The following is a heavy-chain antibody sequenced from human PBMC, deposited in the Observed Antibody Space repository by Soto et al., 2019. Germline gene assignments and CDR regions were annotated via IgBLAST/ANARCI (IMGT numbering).Heavy chain of an antibody. D-gene: IGHD5-18*01. CDR2: IYYSGST. J-gene: IGHJ6*04. CDR1: GGSISSGGYY. V-gene: IGHV4-31*03. CDR3: ARDRGYSYGPESMDV. Sequence: SETLSLTCTVSGGSISSGGYYWSWIRQHPGKGLEWIGYIYYSGSTYYNPSLKSRVTISVDTSKNQFSLKLSSVTAADTAVYYCARDRGYSYGPESMDVWGKGTTVTVSS.